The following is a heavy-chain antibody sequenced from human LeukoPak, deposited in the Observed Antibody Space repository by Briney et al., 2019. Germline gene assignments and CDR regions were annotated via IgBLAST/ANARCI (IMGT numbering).Heavy chain of an antibody. CDR2: ISASDGKT. J-gene: IGHJ3*02. D-gene: IGHD2-15*01. CDR1: GFTFSTYD. V-gene: IGHV3-23*01. CDR3: ARRDCGGGSCHGRAFDI. Sequence: GGSLRLSCAASGFTFSTYDMSWVRQAPGKGLEWVSAISASDGKTYFADSVKGRFTISRDTSKNTLSLQMSSLRAEDTAVYYCARRDCGGGSCHGRAFDIWGQGTMVTVSS.